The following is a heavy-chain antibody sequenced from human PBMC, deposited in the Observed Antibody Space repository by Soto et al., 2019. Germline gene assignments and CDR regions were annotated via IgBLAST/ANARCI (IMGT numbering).Heavy chain of an antibody. V-gene: IGHV4-4*07. CDR1: GGSINTFY. CDR2: IFSSGST. Sequence: AETLSLTCTVSGGSINTFYWSWVRQPAGKGLEWIGRIFSSGSTSFNPSLESRVAMSVDTSKNHFSLNLSSVTAADMAVYYCAREGSYSAYNFAHEIQLWSCESWGNGAMVSVSA. J-gene: IGHJ6*04. CDR3: AREGSYSAYNFAHEIQLWSCES. D-gene: IGHD5-12*01.